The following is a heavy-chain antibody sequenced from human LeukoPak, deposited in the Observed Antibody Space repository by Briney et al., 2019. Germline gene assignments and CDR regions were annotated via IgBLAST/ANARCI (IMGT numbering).Heavy chain of an antibody. CDR3: ARTSARGAQFDY. CDR1: GYSISSGYY. D-gene: IGHD3-10*01. CDR2: IYHSGST. Sequence: SETLSLTCAVSGYSISSGYYWGSIRHPPGKGLEWIGSIYHSGSTYYNPSLKSRVTISVDTSKNQFSLKLSSVTAADTAVYYCARTSARGAQFDYWGQGTLVTVSS. J-gene: IGHJ4*02. V-gene: IGHV4-38-2*01.